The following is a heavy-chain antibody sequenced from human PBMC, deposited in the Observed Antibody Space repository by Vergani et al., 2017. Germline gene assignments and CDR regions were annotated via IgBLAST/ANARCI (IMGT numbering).Heavy chain of an antibody. CDR3: ARGTLAAAGTRGAFDI. Sequence: QVQLVQSGAEVKTPGSSVKVSCKASGGTFSSYAISWVRQAPGQGLEWMGGIIPIFGTANYAQKFQGRVTITADESTSTAYMELSSLRSEDTAVYYCARGTLAAAGTRGAFDIWGQGTMVTVSS. CDR2: IIPIFGTA. CDR1: GGTFSSYA. J-gene: IGHJ3*02. D-gene: IGHD6-13*01. V-gene: IGHV1-69*01.